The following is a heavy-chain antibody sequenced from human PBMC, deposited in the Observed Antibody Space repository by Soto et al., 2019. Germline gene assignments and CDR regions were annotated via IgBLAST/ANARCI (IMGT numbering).Heavy chain of an antibody. CDR2: ISYDGSNK. Sequence: QVQLVESGGAVVQPGRSLRLSCAASGFTFSSYGMHWVRQAPGKGLEWVAVISYDGSNKYYADSVKGRFTISRDNSKNTLCLQMNSLRAEDTAVYYCVIVRQDIVVVPAAIDNCYYYYGMDVWGQGTTVTVSS. V-gene: IGHV3-30*03. J-gene: IGHJ6*02. CDR3: VIVRQDIVVVPAAIDNCYYYYGMDV. CDR1: GFTFSSYG. D-gene: IGHD2-2*02.